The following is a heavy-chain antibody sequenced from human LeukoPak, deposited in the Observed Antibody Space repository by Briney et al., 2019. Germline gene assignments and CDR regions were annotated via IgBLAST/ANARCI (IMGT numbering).Heavy chain of an antibody. J-gene: IGHJ4*02. V-gene: IGHV3-21*01. D-gene: IGHD1-7*01. CDR1: EFTFSSYS. CDR2: ISRSSSYI. Sequence: GGSLRLSCAASEFTFSSYSMNWVRQAPGKGLEWVSSISRSSSYIYYADSVKGRFTISRDNAKNSLYLEMNSLRAEDTAVYYCTRDWRNLGFDYWGQGTQVTVSS. CDR3: TRDWRNLGFDY.